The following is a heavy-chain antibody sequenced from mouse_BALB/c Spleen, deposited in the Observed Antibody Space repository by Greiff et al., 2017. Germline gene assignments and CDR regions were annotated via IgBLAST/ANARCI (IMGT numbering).Heavy chain of an antibody. CDR1: GDSITSGY. CDR2: ISYSGST. CDR3: ARKGYGSGYFDV. V-gene: IGHV3-8*02. J-gene: IGHJ1*01. Sequence: EVKLQESGPSLVKPSQTLSLTCSVTGDSITSGYWNWIRKFPGNKLEYMGYISYSGSTYYNPSLKSRISITRDTSKNQYYLQLNSVTTEDTATYYCARKGYGSGYFDVWGAGTTVTVSS. D-gene: IGHD1-1*02.